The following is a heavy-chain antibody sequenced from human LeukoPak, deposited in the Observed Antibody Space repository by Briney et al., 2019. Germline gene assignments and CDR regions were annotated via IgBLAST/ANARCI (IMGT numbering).Heavy chain of an antibody. J-gene: IGHJ4*02. CDR1: GFTFSTYW. V-gene: IGHV3-7*03. D-gene: IGHD6-19*01. CDR2: IRQAGSEK. CDR3: AKDNRRHYTSGPNPDSLH. Sequence: PGGSLRLSCVASGFTFSTYWMTWVRQAPGKGLEWVANIRQAGSEKFYVDSVKGRFTISRDNAKNSLYLQMNSLRVEDTAFYYCAKDNRRHYTSGPNPDSLHWGQGALVTVSS.